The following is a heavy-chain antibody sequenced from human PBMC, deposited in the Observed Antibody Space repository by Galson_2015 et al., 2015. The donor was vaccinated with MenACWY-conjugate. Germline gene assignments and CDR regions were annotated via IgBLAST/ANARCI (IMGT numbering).Heavy chain of an antibody. Sequence: SVKVSCKAPRGTLRRFAISWVRQAPGQGLEWMGGVIPVFETTTHAPKFQGRVSITADESTSMAYMEMRSLRADDTAMYYCVRGSLSIVTTDHHYYMDVWGTGTTVTVSS. D-gene: IGHD2-21*01. V-gene: IGHV1-69*13. CDR1: RGTLRRFA. CDR2: VIPVFETT. CDR3: VRGSLSIVTTDHHYYMDV. J-gene: IGHJ6*03.